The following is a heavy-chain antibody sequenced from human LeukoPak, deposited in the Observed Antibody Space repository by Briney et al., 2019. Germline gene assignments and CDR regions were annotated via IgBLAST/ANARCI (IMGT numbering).Heavy chain of an antibody. Sequence: GGSLRLSCAASGFTFGTYEMNWVRQAPGKGLEWVSYISISGSTIYYADSVKGRFTISRDNAKNSLYVQMNSLRAEGTAVYYCARVLSGYSFPSYFDYWGQGTLVTVSS. J-gene: IGHJ4*02. CDR3: ARVLSGYSFPSYFDY. D-gene: IGHD3-3*01. CDR2: ISISGSTI. CDR1: GFTFGTYE. V-gene: IGHV3-48*03.